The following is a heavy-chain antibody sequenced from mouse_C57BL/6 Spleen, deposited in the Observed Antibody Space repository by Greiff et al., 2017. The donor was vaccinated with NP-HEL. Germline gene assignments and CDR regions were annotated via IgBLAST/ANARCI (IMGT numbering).Heavy chain of an antibody. Sequence: QVQLQQSGPELVKPGASVKISCKASGYAFSSSWMNWVKQRPGKGLEWIGRIYPGDGDTNYNGKFKGKATLTADKSSSTAYMQLSSLTSEDSAVYFCTAQARGYWGQGTTLTVSS. D-gene: IGHD3-2*02. CDR2: IYPGDGDT. V-gene: IGHV1-82*01. CDR1: GYAFSSSW. CDR3: TAQARGY. J-gene: IGHJ2*01.